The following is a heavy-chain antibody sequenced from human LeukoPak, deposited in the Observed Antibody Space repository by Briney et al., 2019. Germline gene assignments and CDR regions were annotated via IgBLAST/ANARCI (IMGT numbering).Heavy chain of an antibody. CDR1: GFTFGDFA. Sequence: PGRSLRLSCTTSGFTFGDFAMSWFRQAPGKGLEWVGFIRRKTYGGTTEYAASVKGRFSISRDDSKRIAYLQMDSLKTEDTAVYYCTRADHCGGDCYTFDFWGQGALVTVSS. J-gene: IGHJ4*02. CDR2: IRRKTYGGTT. CDR3: TRADHCGGDCYTFDF. D-gene: IGHD2-21*02. V-gene: IGHV3-49*03.